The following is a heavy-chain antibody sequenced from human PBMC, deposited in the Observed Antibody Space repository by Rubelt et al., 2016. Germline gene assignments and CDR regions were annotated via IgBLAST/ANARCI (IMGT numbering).Heavy chain of an antibody. V-gene: IGHV2-70*01. CDR1: GFSLSTSGMC. CDR2: IDWDADK. J-gene: IGHJ4*02. CDR3: ARTQTETEPDY. D-gene: IGHD1-1*01. Sequence: QVTLRESGPALVKPTQTLTLTCTFSGFSLSTSGMCVSWIRQPPGKALEWLALIDWDADKYYSTSLRTRLTISKDTSNIQVVLTMTASGPVDTATYYCARTQTETEPDYWGQGTLVTVSS.